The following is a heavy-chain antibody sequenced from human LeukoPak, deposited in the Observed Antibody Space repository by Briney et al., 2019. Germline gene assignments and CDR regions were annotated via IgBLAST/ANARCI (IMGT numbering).Heavy chain of an antibody. CDR2: INHSGST. V-gene: IGHV4-34*01. D-gene: IGHD2-15*01. Sequence: PSETLSLTCAVYGGSFSGYYWSWIRQPPGKGLEWIGEINHSGSTNYNPSLKSRVTISVDTSKNQFSLKLSSVTAADTAVYYCARRRSGGSPLLNRKVSYYFDYWGQGTLVTVSS. CDR3: ARRRSGGSPLLNRKVSYYFDY. CDR1: GGSFSGYY. J-gene: IGHJ4*02.